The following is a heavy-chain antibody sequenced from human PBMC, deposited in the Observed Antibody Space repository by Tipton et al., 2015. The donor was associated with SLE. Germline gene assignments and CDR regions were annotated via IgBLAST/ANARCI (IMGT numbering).Heavy chain of an antibody. D-gene: IGHD5-18*01. V-gene: IGHV1-8*02. J-gene: IGHJ5*02. CDR1: GYTFTAYD. CDR3: ARGDGYSSTP. Sequence: QLVQSGAEVKKPGASVKLSCKASGYTFTAYDINWVRQATGQGLEWMGWMNPNSGNTAYAQKFQGRVTMTRDTSISTAYMEPSSLSSEDTALYYCARGDGYSSTPWGQGTLVTVSS. CDR2: MNPNSGNT.